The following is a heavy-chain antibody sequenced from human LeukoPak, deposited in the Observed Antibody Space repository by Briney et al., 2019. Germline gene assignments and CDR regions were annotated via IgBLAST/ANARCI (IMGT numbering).Heavy chain of an antibody. CDR3: ARGVRGRKWYYFDS. J-gene: IGHJ4*02. Sequence: PSETLSLTCSVSGDSITSGDYYWTWIRQSPGEGLEWLGYIYHSGSTLYHPSLESCLSLSVDTSKNQFSLTLTSVTAADSAVFYCARGVRGRKWYYFDSWGRGTLVTVSS. CDR1: GDSITSGDYY. V-gene: IGHV4-30-4*01. D-gene: IGHD2-15*01. CDR2: IYHSGST.